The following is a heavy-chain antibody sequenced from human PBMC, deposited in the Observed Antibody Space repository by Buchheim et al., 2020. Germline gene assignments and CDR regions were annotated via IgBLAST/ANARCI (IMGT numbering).Heavy chain of an antibody. CDR3: AKAPPQSGSYYPNTYFDY. V-gene: IGHV3-23*01. CDR2: ISGSGGST. J-gene: IGHJ4*02. CDR1: GFTFSSYA. Sequence: EVQLLESGGGLVQPGGSLRLSCAASGFTFSSYAMSWVRQAPGKGLEWVSAISGSGGSTYYADSVKGRFTISRDNSKDTLYLQMNSLRDEDTAVYYCAKAPPQSGSYYPNTYFDYWGQGTL. D-gene: IGHD1-26*01.